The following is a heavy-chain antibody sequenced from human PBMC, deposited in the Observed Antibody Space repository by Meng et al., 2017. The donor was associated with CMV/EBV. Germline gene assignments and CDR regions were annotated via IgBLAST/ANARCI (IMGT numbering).Heavy chain of an antibody. J-gene: IGHJ6*02. V-gene: IGHV4-34*01. D-gene: IGHD4/OR15-4a*01. CDR3: ARGYGGNTYYYYYYGTDV. CDR2: INHSGST. Sequence: SETLSLTCAVYGGSFSGYYWSWIRQPPGKGLEWIGEINHSGSTNYNPSLKSRVTISVDTSKNQFSLKLSSVTAADTAVYYCARGYGGNTYYYYYYGTDVWGQGTTVTVSS. CDR1: GGSFSGYY.